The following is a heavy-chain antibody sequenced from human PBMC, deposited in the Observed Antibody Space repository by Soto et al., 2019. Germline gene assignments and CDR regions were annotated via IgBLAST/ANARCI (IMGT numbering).Heavy chain of an antibody. Sequence: PGGSLRLSCAASGFTFGTYWMSWVRQAPGKRLEWVANIKQDGSEKYYLDSVKGRFTLSRDNAKNSLYLQMNSLRAEDTAVYYCARGSYGSGTYYRGDWFYFWGQGTLVTVSS. CDR2: IKQDGSEK. CDR1: GFTFGTYW. V-gene: IGHV3-7*01. CDR3: ARGSYGSGTYYRGDWFYF. D-gene: IGHD3-10*01. J-gene: IGHJ5*01.